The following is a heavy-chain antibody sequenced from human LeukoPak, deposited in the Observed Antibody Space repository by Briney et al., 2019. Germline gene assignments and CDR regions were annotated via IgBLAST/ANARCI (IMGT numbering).Heavy chain of an antibody. CDR1: GYTFTGYY. CDR3: ARSPGFGVVIPGIRDAFDI. V-gene: IGHV1-2*02. J-gene: IGHJ3*02. Sequence: ASVKVSCKASGYTFTGYYMHWVRQAPGQGLEWMGWINPNSGGTNYAQKFQGRVTMTRDTSISTAYMELSRLRSDDMAVYYCARSPGFGVVIPGIRDAFDIWGQGTMVTVSS. D-gene: IGHD3-3*01. CDR2: INPNSGGT.